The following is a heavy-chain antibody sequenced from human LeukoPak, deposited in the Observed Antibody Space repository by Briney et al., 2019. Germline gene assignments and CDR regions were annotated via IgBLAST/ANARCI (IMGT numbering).Heavy chain of an antibody. J-gene: IGHJ4*02. Sequence: GGSLRLSCAASGFIFSTYEMNWVRQAPGKGLEWLSYISYNSRSIYYADSVKGRFTISRDNSKNTLYLQMNSLTAEDTAIYYCAKATGTLGNWGQGTLVTVSS. CDR3: AKATGTLGN. CDR2: ISYNSRSI. CDR1: GFIFSTYE. V-gene: IGHV3-48*03. D-gene: IGHD1-1*01.